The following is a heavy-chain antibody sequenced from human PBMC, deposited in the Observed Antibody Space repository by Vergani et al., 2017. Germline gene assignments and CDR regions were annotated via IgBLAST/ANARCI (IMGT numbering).Heavy chain of an antibody. CDR1: GSTFSSVN. CDR2: ISSGSGTI. Sequence: EVQLVESGGGLVQPGGSLRLSCAASGSTFSSVNMNWVRQAPGKGLEWVSYISSGSGTIYYADSVKGRFTISRDNAKNSLYLQMNSLRDEDTAVYYCATSNSLDYWGQGTLVTVSS. V-gene: IGHV3-48*02. J-gene: IGHJ4*02. CDR3: ATSNSLDY. D-gene: IGHD4-11*01.